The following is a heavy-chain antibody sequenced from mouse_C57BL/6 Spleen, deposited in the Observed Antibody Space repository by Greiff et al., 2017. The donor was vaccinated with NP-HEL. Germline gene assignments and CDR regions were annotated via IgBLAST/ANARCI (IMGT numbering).Heavy chain of an antibody. CDR1: GFTFSSYG. CDR3: AREEDGYYRFAY. J-gene: IGHJ3*01. V-gene: IGHV5-6*01. CDR2: ISSGGSYT. Sequence: EVKLMESGGDLVKPGGSLKLSCAASGFTFSSYGMSWVRQTPDKRLEWVATISSGGSYTYYPDSVQGRFTISRDNAKNTLYLQMSSLKSEDTAMYYCAREEDGYYRFAYWGQGTLVTVSA. D-gene: IGHD2-3*01.